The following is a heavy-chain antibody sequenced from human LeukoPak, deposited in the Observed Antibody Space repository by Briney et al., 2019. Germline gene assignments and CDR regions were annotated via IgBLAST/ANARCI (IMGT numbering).Heavy chain of an antibody. CDR2: IRSKAYGGTT. Sequence: HPGGPLRLSCAASGFTFSSYAMSWVRQAPGKGLEWVGFIRSKAYGGTTEYAASVKGRFTISRDDSKSIAYLQMNSLKTEDTAVYYCTRDTPPPLYDSSGPPLYYFDYWGQGTLVTVSS. V-gene: IGHV3-49*04. CDR1: GFTFSSYA. CDR3: TRDTPPPLYDSSGPPLYYFDY. J-gene: IGHJ4*02. D-gene: IGHD3-22*01.